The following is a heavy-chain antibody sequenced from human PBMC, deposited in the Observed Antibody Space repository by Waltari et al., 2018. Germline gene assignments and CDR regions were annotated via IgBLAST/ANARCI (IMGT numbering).Heavy chain of an antibody. V-gene: IGHV1-69*14. CDR3: ARDRRSSSPRYYYYYYMDV. J-gene: IGHJ6*03. Sequence: QVQLVQSGAEVKKPGSSVKVSCKASGGTFSSYAISWVRQAPGQGLEWMGGIIPIFGTANYAQKFQGRVTITADKSTSTAYMELSSLRSEDTAVYYCARDRRSSSPRYYYYYYMDVWGKGTTVTVSS. CDR2: IIPIFGTA. D-gene: IGHD6-13*01. CDR1: GGTFSSYA.